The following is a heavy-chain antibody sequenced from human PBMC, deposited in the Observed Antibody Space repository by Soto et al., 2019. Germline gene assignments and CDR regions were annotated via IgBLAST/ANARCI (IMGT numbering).Heavy chain of an antibody. Sequence: SETLSLTCTVSGGSISSYYWSWIRQPPGKGLEWIGYIYYSGSTNYNPSLKSRVTISVDTSKNQFSLKLSSVTAADTAVYYCARQGELDGPPPNYYYYYMDVWGKGTTVTVSS. J-gene: IGHJ6*03. V-gene: IGHV4-59*08. CDR2: IYYSGST. CDR3: ARQGELDGPPPNYYYYYMDV. D-gene: IGHD3-16*01. CDR1: GGSISSYY.